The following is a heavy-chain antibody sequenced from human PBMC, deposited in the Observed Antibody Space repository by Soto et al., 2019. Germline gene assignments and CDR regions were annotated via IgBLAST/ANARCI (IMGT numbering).Heavy chain of an antibody. Sequence: LRLSCAASGFTFSSYWMSLVRQAPGKGLEWVANIKQDGSEKYSVDSVKGRFTISRDNAKNSLYLQMNSLRTEDTAVYYCARDTDGYTLFDSWGQGTLVTVSS. CDR2: IKQDGSEK. J-gene: IGHJ4*02. D-gene: IGHD6-25*01. CDR1: GFTFSSYW. V-gene: IGHV3-7*01. CDR3: ARDTDGYTLFDS.